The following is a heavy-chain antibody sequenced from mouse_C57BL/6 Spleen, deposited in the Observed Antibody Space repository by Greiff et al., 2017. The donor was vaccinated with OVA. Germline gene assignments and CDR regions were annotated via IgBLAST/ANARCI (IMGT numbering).Heavy chain of an antibody. J-gene: IGHJ1*03. D-gene: IGHD2-3*01. V-gene: IGHV1-26*01. CDR3: ARSPFMMVKRYFDV. CDR1: GYTFTDYY. CDR2: INPNNGGT. Sequence: VQLQHSGPELVQPGASVKISCKASGYTFTDYYMNWVKQSHGKSLEWIGDINPNNGGTSYNQKFKGKATLTVDKSSSTAYMELRSLTSEDSAVYYCARSPFMMVKRYFDVWGTGTTVTVSS.